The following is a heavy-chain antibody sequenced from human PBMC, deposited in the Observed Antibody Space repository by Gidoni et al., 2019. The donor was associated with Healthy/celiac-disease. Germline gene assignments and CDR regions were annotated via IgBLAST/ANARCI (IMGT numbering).Heavy chain of an antibody. CDR3: AKGPPYGDSIYFDY. CDR2: ISWKSGSI. V-gene: IGHV3-9*01. Sequence: EVQLVESGGGLVQPGRSLRFSCAASGFTFDDYAVHWVRQAPGKGLEWVSGISWKSGSIGYADSVKGRFTISRDNAKNSLYLQMNSLRAEDTALYYCAKGPPYGDSIYFDYWGQGTLVTVSS. J-gene: IGHJ4*02. D-gene: IGHD4-17*01. CDR1: GFTFDDYA.